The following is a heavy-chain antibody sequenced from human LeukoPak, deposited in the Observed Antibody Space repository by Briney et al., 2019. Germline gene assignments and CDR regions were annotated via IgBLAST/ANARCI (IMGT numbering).Heavy chain of an antibody. CDR2: IIPIFGTA. CDR1: GGTFSSYA. J-gene: IGHJ5*02. Sequence: SVKVSCKASGGTFSSYAISWVRQAPGQGLEWMGGIIPIFGTANYAQKFQGRVTLTRDMSTSTDYMELRSLKSEDTAVYYCARDNSVGDIAWWFDPWGQGTLVTVSS. D-gene: IGHD3-10*01. V-gene: IGHV1-69*05. CDR3: ARDNSVGDIAWWFDP.